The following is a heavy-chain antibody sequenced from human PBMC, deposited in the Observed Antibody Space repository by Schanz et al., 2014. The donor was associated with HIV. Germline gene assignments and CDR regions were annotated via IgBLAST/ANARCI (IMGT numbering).Heavy chain of an antibody. Sequence: VQLLDSGGGLVQPGGSLRVSCAASGFSFSRYAMNWVRQAPGKGLQWVAVISYDGKNKYYADSVKGRFTISRDNSKNTLNLRVNSLRAEDTAVYYCAKDRNYYDSKYIGKGNYYYYYGMDVWGQGTTVTVSS. CDR3: AKDRNYYDSKYIGKGNYYYYYGMDV. J-gene: IGHJ6*02. CDR2: ISYDGKNK. V-gene: IGHV3-30*18. CDR1: GFSFSRYA. D-gene: IGHD3-22*01.